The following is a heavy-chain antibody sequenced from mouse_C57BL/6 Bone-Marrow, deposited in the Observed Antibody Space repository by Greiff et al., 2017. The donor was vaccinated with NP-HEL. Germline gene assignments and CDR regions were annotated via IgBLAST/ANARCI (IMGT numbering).Heavy chain of an antibody. CDR2: IDPEDGDT. V-gene: IGHV14-1*01. D-gene: IGHD2-1*01. J-gene: IGHJ3*01. CDR1: GFNIKDYY. CDR3: KNYGNSAWFAY. Sequence: EVQLQESGAELVRPGASVKLSCTASGFNIKDYYMHWVKQRPEQGLEWIGRIDPEDGDTEYAPKFQGKATMTADTASNTAYLQLSSLTSEDTAVYYCKNYGNSAWFAYWGQGTLVTVSA.